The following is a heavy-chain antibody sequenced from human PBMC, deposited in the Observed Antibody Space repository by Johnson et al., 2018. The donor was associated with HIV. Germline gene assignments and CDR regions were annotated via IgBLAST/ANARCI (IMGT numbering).Heavy chain of an antibody. CDR1: GFTVSSNY. CDR2: IYSGGST. J-gene: IGHJ3*02. CDR3: AKDPRSSSWYWDSFDI. V-gene: IGHV3-66*01. D-gene: IGHD6-13*01. Sequence: VQLVESGGGLVQPGASLRLSCAASGFTVSSNYMSWVRQAPGKGLEWVSVIYSGGSTYYADSVKGRFTISRDNAKNTLYLQMNSLRAEDTAVYYCAKDPRSSSWYWDSFDIWGQGTMVTVSS.